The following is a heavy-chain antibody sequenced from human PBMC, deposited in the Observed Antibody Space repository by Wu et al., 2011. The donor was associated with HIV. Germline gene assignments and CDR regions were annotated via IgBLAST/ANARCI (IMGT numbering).Heavy chain of an antibody. D-gene: IGHD2-15*01. CDR3: ASVRCHVDHCYFPLLGTAFDI. CDR1: GKGFPTSI. Sequence: QVQLVQSGAEVKKPGSSVKVSCKASGKGFPTSIVTWVRQAPGQGLEWLGWINGYNGNSRYRQNFLDRVSMSTDSATTTAYMELRSLRSDDTAVYYCASVRCHVDHCYFPLLGTAFDIWGQGTMVTVSS. CDR2: INGYNGNS. J-gene: IGHJ3*02. V-gene: IGHV1-18*01.